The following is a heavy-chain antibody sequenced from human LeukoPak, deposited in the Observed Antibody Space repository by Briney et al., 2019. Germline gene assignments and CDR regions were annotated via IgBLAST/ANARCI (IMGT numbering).Heavy chain of an antibody. D-gene: IGHD1-26*01. V-gene: IGHV4-61*02. CDR3: AREIDYVVGAFQH. CDR1: GGSISSGSYY. Sequence: SQTLSLTCTVSGGSISSGSYYWSWIRQPAGKGLEWIGRIYTSGSTNYNPSLKSRVTISVDTSKNQFSLKLSSVTAADTAVYYCAREIDYVVGAFQHWRQGTLVTVSS. CDR2: IYTSGST. J-gene: IGHJ1*01.